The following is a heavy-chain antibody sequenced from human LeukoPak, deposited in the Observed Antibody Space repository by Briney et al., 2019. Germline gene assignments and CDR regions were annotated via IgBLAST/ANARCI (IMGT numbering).Heavy chain of an antibody. V-gene: IGHV4-34*01. CDR3: ARRRVWGSYRYNLYFDY. J-gene: IGHJ4*02. CDR1: GGSFSGYY. Sequence: PSETLSLTCAVYGGSFSGYYWSWIRQPPGKGLEWIGEINHSGSTNYNPSLKSRVTISVDTSKNQFSLKLSSVTAADTAVYYCARRRVWGSYRYNLYFDYWGQGTLVTVSS. D-gene: IGHD3-16*02. CDR2: INHSGST.